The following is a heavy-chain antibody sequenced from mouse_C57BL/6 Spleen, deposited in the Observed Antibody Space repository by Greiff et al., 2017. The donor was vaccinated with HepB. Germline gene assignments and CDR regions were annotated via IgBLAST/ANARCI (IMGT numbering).Heavy chain of an antibody. CDR2: IYPGDGDT. J-gene: IGHJ2*01. V-gene: IGHV1-82*01. CDR1: GYAFSSSW. CDR3: ARLITTVVDYFDY. D-gene: IGHD1-1*01. Sequence: VKLMESGPELVKPGASVKISCKASGYAFSSSWMNWVKQRPGKGLEWIGRIYPGDGDTNYNGKFKGKATLTADKSSSTAYMQLSSLTSEDSAVYFCARLITTVVDYFDYWGQGTTLTVSS.